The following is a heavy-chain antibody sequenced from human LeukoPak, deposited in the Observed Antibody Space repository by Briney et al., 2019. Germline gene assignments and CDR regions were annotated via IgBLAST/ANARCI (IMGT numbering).Heavy chain of an antibody. CDR3: ARSYYYDYRQIDY. D-gene: IGHD3-22*01. CDR2: IYYSGST. Sequence: PSETLSLTCTVSGGSISGYYWSLIRQPPGKGLEWLGSIYYSGSTYYNPSLKSRVTISVDTSKNQFSLNLYSVTAADTAVFYCARSYYYDYRQIDYWGQGTLVTVSS. CDR1: GGSISGYY. V-gene: IGHV4-59*05. J-gene: IGHJ4*02.